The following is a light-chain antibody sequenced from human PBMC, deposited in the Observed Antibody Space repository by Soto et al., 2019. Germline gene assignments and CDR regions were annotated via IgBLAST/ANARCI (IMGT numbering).Light chain of an antibody. J-gene: IGLJ2*01. CDR2: EVR. CDR1: SRDIGAYNL. Sequence: QSALTQPASVFGSPGQSITISCSGTSRDIGAYNLVSWYQQPPGKAPKLLIYEVRNRPSGISYRFSGSKSGTTASLTISSLLPEDEADYYCSTYTSRSTLVFGGGTKVTVL. CDR3: STYTSRSTLV. V-gene: IGLV2-14*01.